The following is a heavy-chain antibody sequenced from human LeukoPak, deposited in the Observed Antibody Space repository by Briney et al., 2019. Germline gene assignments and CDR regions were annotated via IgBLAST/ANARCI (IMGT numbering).Heavy chain of an antibody. D-gene: IGHD3-10*01. CDR2: IYPGDSDT. CDR3: ARQISMVRGVIDFQH. V-gene: IGHV5-51*01. J-gene: IGHJ1*01. Sequence: GESLKISCKCSGYSFTSYWIGWVRQMPGKGLEWMGIIYPGDSDTRYSPSFQGQVTISADKSISTAYLQWSSLKASDTAMYYCARQISMVRGVIDFQHWGQGTLVTVSS. CDR1: GYSFTSYW.